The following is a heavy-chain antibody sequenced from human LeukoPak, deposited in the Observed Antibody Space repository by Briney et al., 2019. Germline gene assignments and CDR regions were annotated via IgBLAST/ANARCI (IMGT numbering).Heavy chain of an antibody. J-gene: IGHJ4*02. CDR3: AKGSITIFEDYFDY. CDR2: ISYDGSNK. Sequence: GGSLRLSCAASGFTFSSYAMPWVRQAPGKGLEWVAVISYDGSNKYYADSVKGRFTISRDNSKNTLYLQMNSLRAEDTAVYYCAKGSITIFEDYFDYWGQGTLVTVSS. V-gene: IGHV3-30-3*01. CDR1: GFTFSSYA. D-gene: IGHD3-3*01.